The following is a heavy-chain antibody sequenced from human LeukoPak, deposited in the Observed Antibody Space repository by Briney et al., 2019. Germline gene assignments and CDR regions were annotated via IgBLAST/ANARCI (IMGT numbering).Heavy chain of an antibody. D-gene: IGHD3-22*01. Sequence: SVKVSCKASGGTFSSYTVSWVRQAPGQGLEWMGRIIPILGIANYAQKFQGRVTITADKSTSTAYMELSSLRSEDTAVYYCARGPMIGYRFDYWGQGTLVTVSS. CDR1: GGTFSSYT. CDR3: ARGPMIGYRFDY. J-gene: IGHJ4*02. V-gene: IGHV1-69*02. CDR2: IIPILGIA.